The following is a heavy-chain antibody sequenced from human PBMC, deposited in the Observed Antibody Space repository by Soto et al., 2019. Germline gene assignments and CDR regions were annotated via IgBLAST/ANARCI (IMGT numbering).Heavy chain of an antibody. J-gene: IGHJ6*01. Sequence: QVQLVESGGGVVQPGRSLRLSCAASGFTFSSYAMHWVRQAPGKGLEWVAVISYDGSNKYYADSVKGRFTISRDNSKNTLYLQMNSLRAEDTAVYYCARDRLDSSGWYLTGDYYYYGMDVW. V-gene: IGHV3-30-3*01. D-gene: IGHD6-19*01. CDR1: GFTFSSYA. CDR3: ARDRLDSSGWYLTGDYYYYGMDV. CDR2: ISYDGSNK.